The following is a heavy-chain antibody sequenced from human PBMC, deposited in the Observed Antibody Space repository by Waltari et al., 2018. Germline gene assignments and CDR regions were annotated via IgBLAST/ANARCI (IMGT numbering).Heavy chain of an antibody. CDR1: GLSISESW. D-gene: IGHD6-19*01. CDR3: ARDAPLYTTGWGYDY. Sequence: EVQLVESGGGLVQPGGSLRLSCEASGLSISESWMSWVRQAPGKGPEWWAEIKEDGSKIYYVGSVRGRFTISRDNAKNSLYLQMNSLRVEDTAVYYCARDAPLYTTGWGYDYWGQGILVTVSS. CDR2: IKEDGSKI. J-gene: IGHJ4*02. V-gene: IGHV3-7*01.